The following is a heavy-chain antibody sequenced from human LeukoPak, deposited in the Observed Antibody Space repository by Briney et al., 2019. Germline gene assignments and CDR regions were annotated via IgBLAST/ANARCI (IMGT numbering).Heavy chain of an antibody. Sequence: SETLSLTCAVYGGSFSGYYWSWIRQPPGEGLEWIGEINHSGSTNYNPSLKSRVTISVDTSKNQFSLKLSSVTAADTAVYYCARTYGSGSYYNAWFDPWGQGTLVTVSS. D-gene: IGHD3-10*01. CDR3: ARTYGSGSYYNAWFDP. V-gene: IGHV4-34*01. CDR2: INHSGST. J-gene: IGHJ5*02. CDR1: GGSFSGYY.